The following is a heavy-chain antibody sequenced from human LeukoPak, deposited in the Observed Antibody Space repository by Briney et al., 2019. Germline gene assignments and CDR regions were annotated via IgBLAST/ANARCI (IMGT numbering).Heavy chain of an antibody. V-gene: IGHV3-30*03. CDR2: ISNDGSNR. CDR1: GFTFSNYG. J-gene: IGHJ4*02. D-gene: IGHD4-17*01. Sequence: PGGSLRLSCAASGFTFSNYGMHWVRQAPGKGLEWMAIISNDGSNRNYADSVKGRFTISRDNSRNTLYLQMNSLRAEDTAVYYCARDSFGDFYFDYWGQGTLVTVSS. CDR3: ARDSFGDFYFDY.